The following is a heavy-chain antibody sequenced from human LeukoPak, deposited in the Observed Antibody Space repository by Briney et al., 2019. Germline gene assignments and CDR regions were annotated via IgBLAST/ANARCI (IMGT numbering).Heavy chain of an antibody. V-gene: IGHV4-39*07. CDR3: AREPQSYCSSTSCYAFDI. D-gene: IGHD2-2*01. CDR2: IYHSGST. CDR1: GVPISSTSYY. Sequence: SETLSLTCTVSGVPISSTSYYWGWIRQPPGKGLEWIGSIYHSGSTYYNPSLKIRVTISIDTSKNQFSLKLSSVTAADTAVYYCAREPQSYCSSTSCYAFDIWGQGTMVTVSS. J-gene: IGHJ3*02.